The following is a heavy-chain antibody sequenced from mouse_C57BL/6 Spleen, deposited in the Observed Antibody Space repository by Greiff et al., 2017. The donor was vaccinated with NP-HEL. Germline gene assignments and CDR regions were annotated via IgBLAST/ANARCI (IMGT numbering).Heavy chain of an antibody. CDR1: GFNITDYY. Sequence: EVQLQESGAELVKPGASVKLSCTASGFNITDYYMHWVKQRTEQGLEWIGRIDPEDGETKYAPKFQGKATITADTSSNTAYLQLSSLTSEDTAGYCCVQGDYDYAVDYWGQGTSVTVSS. J-gene: IGHJ4*01. CDR3: VQGDYDYAVDY. CDR2: IDPEDGET. D-gene: IGHD1-1*01. V-gene: IGHV14-2*01.